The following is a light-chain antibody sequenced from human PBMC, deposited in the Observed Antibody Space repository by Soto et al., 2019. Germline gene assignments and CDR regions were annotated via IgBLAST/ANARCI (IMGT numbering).Light chain of an antibody. J-gene: IGKJ1*01. CDR1: QGVSSY. CDR2: AAS. Sequence: ALQMTQSPSSFSASTGDRVTITCRASQGVSSYLAWYQQKPGKAPNLLIYAASTLQSGVPSRFSGGGSGTDFTLTISCLQSEDFATYYCQQYYDYPWTFGQGTKVDIK. CDR3: QQYYDYPWT. V-gene: IGKV1-8*01.